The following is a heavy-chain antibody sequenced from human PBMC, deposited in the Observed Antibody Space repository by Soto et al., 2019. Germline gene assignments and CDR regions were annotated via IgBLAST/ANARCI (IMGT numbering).Heavy chain of an antibody. J-gene: IGHJ4*02. Sequence: KPSETLSLTCTVSGASIITDNYFWVWIRQSPRRGLELIGSISYSGRTYDNPSLQSRVTISIDASKNQFSLKLTSVTTADTAVYYCARRRASDYGGNHHPYYFDRWGQGALVTVSS. CDR1: GASIITDNYF. CDR2: ISYSGRT. D-gene: IGHD4-17*01. CDR3: ARRRASDYGGNHHPYYFDR. V-gene: IGHV4-39*01.